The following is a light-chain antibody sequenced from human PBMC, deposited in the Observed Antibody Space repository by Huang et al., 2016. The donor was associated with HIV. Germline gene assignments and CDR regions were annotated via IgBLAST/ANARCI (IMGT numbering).Light chain of an antibody. CDR1: QSVSSN. V-gene: IGKV3-15*01. CDR2: AAS. Sequence: EMVMTQSPATLSVSPGERVTLSGRASQSVSSNLAWYQQKPGQPPRLLRYAASTRATDSPARISGSGAGTEFTLTISSLQSEDFAVYYCQQYNNWPPWTVGQGTKVEIK. CDR3: QQYNNWPPWT. J-gene: IGKJ1*01.